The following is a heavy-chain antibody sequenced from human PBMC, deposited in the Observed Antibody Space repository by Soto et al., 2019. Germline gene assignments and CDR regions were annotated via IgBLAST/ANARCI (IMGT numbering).Heavy chain of an antibody. D-gene: IGHD4-4*01. J-gene: IGHJ4*02. CDR3: ARDPNDYSNY. CDR2: ISGTGRYI. V-gene: IGHV3-21*01. CDR1: GFTFSSYS. Sequence: GGSLRLSCATSGFTFSSYSFNWVRQAPGKGLEWVSSISGTGRYIIYADSVKGRFTISKDDAKNSLFLQMDSLRGEDTAVYYCARDPNDYSNYGGQGTLVTVSS.